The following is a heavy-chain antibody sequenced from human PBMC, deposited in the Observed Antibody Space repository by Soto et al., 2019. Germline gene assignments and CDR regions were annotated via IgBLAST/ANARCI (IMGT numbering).Heavy chain of an antibody. CDR1: GYTFTNFY. CDR3: ARGLASGDY. V-gene: IGHV1-46*03. D-gene: IGHD6-6*01. Sequence: QVQLVQSGPEVKEPGASVKISCKASGYTFTNFYIHWVRQAPGQGLEWMGIVNPNGGSTNYAHNLKGRITISRDTSTSTVYMDLSSLRSEDTAVYYCARGLASGDYWGQGTLVTVSS. J-gene: IGHJ4*02. CDR2: VNPNGGST.